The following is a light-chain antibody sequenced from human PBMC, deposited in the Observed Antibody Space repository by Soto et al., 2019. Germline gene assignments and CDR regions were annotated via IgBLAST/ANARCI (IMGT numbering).Light chain of an antibody. CDR2: DVS. V-gene: IGLV2-8*01. Sequence: QSALTQPASVSGSPGQSITISCTGTSSDVGGYDYVSWYQQHPGKAPKLMIYDVSNRPSGVPDRFSGSKSGNTASLTVSGLQAEDDADYYCSSYAGSNMGVFGTGTKVTVL. CDR3: SSYAGSNMGV. J-gene: IGLJ1*01. CDR1: SSDVGGYDY.